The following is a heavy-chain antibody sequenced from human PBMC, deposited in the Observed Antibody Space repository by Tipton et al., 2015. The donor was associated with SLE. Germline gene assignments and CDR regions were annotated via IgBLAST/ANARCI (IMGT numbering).Heavy chain of an antibody. CDR3: ARSRYANEGQFDS. CDR1: GGSISDRSYH. Sequence: TLSLTCSVSGGSISDRSYHWSWIRQSAGEGLQWIGRLYSSGRTHYNPSFRSRVTMSVDASNNQFSLNLRSVTAADTAVYYCARSRYANEGQFDSWGQGTLVTVSS. CDR2: LYSSGRT. V-gene: IGHV4-61*02. D-gene: IGHD2-8*01. J-gene: IGHJ4*02.